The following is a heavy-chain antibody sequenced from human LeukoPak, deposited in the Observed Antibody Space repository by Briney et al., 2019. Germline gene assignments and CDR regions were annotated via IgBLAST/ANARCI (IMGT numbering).Heavy chain of an antibody. V-gene: IGHV4-59*01. CDR2: VDHTGST. D-gene: IGHD1-1*01. CDR1: DDSITMYY. Sequence: SETLSLTCSVSDDSITMYYWTWIRQPPGKGLGWIGYVDHTGSTNFNPSLNGRVSISSDTTKNLFSLRLRSVTAADTAVYFCARGRVSSSTWYSTYYYYFYMDVWGKGTTVTVSS. J-gene: IGHJ6*03. CDR3: ARGRVSSSTWYSTYYYYFYMDV.